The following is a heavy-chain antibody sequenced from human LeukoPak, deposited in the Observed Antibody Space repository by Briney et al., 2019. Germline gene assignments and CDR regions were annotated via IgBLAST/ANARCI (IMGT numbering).Heavy chain of an antibody. Sequence: SETLSLTCSVSGGSISSYYWSWIRQPPGKGPEWIGYIYYSGSTKYNPSLKSRVTISVDTSKNQFSLKLSSVTAADTAVYYCARSRDILTGYHFDYWGQGTLVTVSS. CDR2: IYYSGST. D-gene: IGHD3-9*01. V-gene: IGHV4-59*01. CDR1: GGSISSYY. J-gene: IGHJ4*02. CDR3: ARSRDILTGYHFDY.